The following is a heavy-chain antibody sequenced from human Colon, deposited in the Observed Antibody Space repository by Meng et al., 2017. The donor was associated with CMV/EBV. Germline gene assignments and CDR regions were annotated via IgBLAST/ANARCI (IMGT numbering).Heavy chain of an antibody. J-gene: IGHJ6*02. CDR1: GYTFTSYY. CDR3: ARDPTYYDFWSGYYKSYYYYYYGMDV. CDR2: INPSGGST. D-gene: IGHD3-3*01. V-gene: IGHV1-46*01. Sequence: ASVKVSCKASGYTFTSYYMHWVRQAPGQGLEWMGIINPSGGSTSYAQKFQGRVTMTRDTSTSTVYMELSSLRSEDTAVYYCARDPTYYDFWSGYYKSYYYYYYGMDVWGQGTTVTVSS.